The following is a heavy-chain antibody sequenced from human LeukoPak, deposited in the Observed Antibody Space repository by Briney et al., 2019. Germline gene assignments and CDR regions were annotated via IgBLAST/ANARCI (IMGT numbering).Heavy chain of an antibody. CDR3: ARAHARITIFGVVPWFDP. CDR1: GGSISSGGYY. D-gene: IGHD3-3*01. Sequence: SETLSLTRTVSGGSISSGGYYWSWIRQPPGKGLEWIGYIYYSGSTNYNPSLKSRVTISVDTSKNQFSLKLSSVTAADTAVYYCARAHARITIFGVVPWFDPWGQGTLVTVSS. V-gene: IGHV4-61*08. CDR2: IYYSGST. J-gene: IGHJ5*02.